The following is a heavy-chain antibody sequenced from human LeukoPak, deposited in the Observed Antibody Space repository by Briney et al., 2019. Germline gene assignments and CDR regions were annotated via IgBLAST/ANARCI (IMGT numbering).Heavy chain of an antibody. CDR3: ARVRGYYDSNGYYAATYYFDY. Sequence: GGSLRLSCEASGFTFSDYYMSWIRQAPGKGLEWVSYISSSGTTIYYADSVKGRFTISRDNAKNSLYLQMNSLRAEDTAVYYCARVRGYYDSNGYYAATYYFDYWGQGTLVTVSS. CDR2: ISSSGTTI. D-gene: IGHD3-22*01. CDR1: GFTFSDYY. J-gene: IGHJ4*02. V-gene: IGHV3-11*04.